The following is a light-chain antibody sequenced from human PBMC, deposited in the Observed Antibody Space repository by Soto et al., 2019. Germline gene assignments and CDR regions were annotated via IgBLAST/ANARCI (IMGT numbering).Light chain of an antibody. CDR1: QSVTSSY. V-gene: IGKV3-20*01. CDR3: QQYGNSPIT. Sequence: EIVLTQSPGTLSLSPGDRATLSCRASQSVTSSYLAWYQQKPGQAPRLLIYGASSRATGIPDSFSGSGSGTDFTLTISRLEPEDFAVYYCQQYGNSPITFGQGTRLEIK. J-gene: IGKJ5*01. CDR2: GAS.